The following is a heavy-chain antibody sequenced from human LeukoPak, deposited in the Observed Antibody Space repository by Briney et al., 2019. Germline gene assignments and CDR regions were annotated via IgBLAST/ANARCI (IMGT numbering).Heavy chain of an antibody. CDR1: GFTFSSYA. Sequence: GRSLRLSCAASGFTFSSYAMHWVRQAPGKGLEWVAVISYDGSNKYYADSVKGRFTISRDNSKNTLYLQMNSLRAEDTAVYYCAREFQDLLFDNWFDPWGQGTLVTVSS. CDR3: AREFQDLLFDNWFDP. D-gene: IGHD3-10*02. CDR2: ISYDGSNK. J-gene: IGHJ5*02. V-gene: IGHV3-30-3*01.